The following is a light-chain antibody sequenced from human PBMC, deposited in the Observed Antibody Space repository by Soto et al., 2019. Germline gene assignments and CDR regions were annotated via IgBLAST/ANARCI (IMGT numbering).Light chain of an antibody. CDR3: QQYNNWPRT. J-gene: IGKJ1*01. CDR1: ESVDIN. Sequence: EIVLTQSPGTLSLSPGERATLSCRASESVDINLAWYQQKPGQAPRLLIHGATTRATGIPARFSGSGSGTEFTLTISSLQSEDFAVYYCQQYNNWPRTFGQGTKVDIK. V-gene: IGKV3-15*01. CDR2: GAT.